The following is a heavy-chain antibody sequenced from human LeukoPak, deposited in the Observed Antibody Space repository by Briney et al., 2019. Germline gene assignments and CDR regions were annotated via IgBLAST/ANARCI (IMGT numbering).Heavy chain of an antibody. CDR3: AKDYCTNGVCYTLDY. CDR1: GFTFSSYG. Sequence: GGSLRLSCAASGFTFSSYGMHWVRQAPGKGLEWVAVIWYDGSNKYYADSVKGRFTISRDNSKNTLYLQMSSLRAEDTAVYYCAKDYCTNGVCYTLDYWGQGTLVTVSS. J-gene: IGHJ4*02. D-gene: IGHD2-8*01. V-gene: IGHV3-33*06. CDR2: IWYDGSNK.